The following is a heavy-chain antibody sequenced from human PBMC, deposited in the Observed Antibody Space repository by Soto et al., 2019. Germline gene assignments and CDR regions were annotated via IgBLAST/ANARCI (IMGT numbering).Heavy chain of an antibody. CDR2: MYWNDDK. J-gene: IGHJ5*02. CDR3: AHRISPAGYNWNHDWFDP. Sequence: SGPTQVNPTPTLPLTCTFSGFSLITSGVGVGWMRKPHGTDLEWLALMYWNDDKRYSPSLKSRLTITKDTSKNQVVLTMTNMDPVDTATYYCAHRISPAGYNWNHDWFDPWGQGTMVTVSS. D-gene: IGHD1-20*01. V-gene: IGHV2-5*01. CDR1: GFSLITSGVG.